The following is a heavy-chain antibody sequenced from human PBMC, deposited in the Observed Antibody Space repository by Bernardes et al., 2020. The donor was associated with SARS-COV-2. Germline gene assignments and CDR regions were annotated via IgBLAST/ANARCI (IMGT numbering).Heavy chain of an antibody. D-gene: IGHD1-7*01. V-gene: IGHV4-39*01. CDR3: ARPNSYYNYAMDV. Sequence: SEPLSLTCTVSGGSIRTSSYYWAWIRQPPGKGLAWIGSIYYTGSTYYNPSPKSRVTISVDMSKNQLSLKLNSVTAADTAVYYCARPNSYYNYAMDVWGQGTTVTVSS. J-gene: IGHJ6*02. CDR2: IYYTGST. CDR1: GGSIRTSSYY.